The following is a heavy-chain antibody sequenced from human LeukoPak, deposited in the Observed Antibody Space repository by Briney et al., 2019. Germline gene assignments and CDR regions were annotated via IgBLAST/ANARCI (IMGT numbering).Heavy chain of an antibody. CDR1: GFTFSTYA. Sequence: GGSLRLSCAASGFTFSTYAMSWVSQAPGKGLEWVSAISGSDGSTFYADSVKGRFSISRDNSKNTLYLHMDSLRAEDTALYYCATASYSSGPYYYGMDVWGHGTTVTVSS. CDR2: ISGSDGST. D-gene: IGHD6-19*01. J-gene: IGHJ6*02. CDR3: ATASYSSGPYYYGMDV. V-gene: IGHV3-23*01.